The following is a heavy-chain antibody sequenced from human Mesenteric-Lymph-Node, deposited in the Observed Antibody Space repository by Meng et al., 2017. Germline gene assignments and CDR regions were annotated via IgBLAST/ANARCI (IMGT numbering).Heavy chain of an antibody. CDR2: ISGSGGST. CDR3: AKDTGSSGYYGYGFDY. Sequence: GESLKISCAASGFTFSSYPFHWVRQAPGKGLEWVSAISGSGGSTYYADSVKGRFTISRDNSKNTLYLQMNSLRAEDTAVYYCAKDTGSSGYYGYGFDYWGQGTLVTVSS. V-gene: IGHV3-23*01. D-gene: IGHD3-22*01. J-gene: IGHJ4*02. CDR1: GFTFSSYP.